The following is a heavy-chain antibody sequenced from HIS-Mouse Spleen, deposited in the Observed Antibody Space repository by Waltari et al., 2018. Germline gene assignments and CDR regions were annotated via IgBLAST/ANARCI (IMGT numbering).Heavy chain of an antibody. CDR3: ARVNSSFDY. CDR2: INHSGST. Sequence: QVQLQQWGAGLLTPSETLSLTCAVYGWSFRGYYWSWIRQPPGKVLELIGEINHSGSTNYNPSLKSRVTISVDTSKNQFSLKLSSVTAADTAVYYCARVNSSFDYWGQGTLVTVSS. D-gene: IGHD6-13*01. V-gene: IGHV4-34*01. J-gene: IGHJ4*02. CDR1: GWSFRGYY.